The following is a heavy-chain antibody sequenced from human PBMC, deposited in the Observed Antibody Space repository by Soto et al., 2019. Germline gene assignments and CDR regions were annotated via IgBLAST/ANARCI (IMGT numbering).Heavy chain of an antibody. CDR1: ANTFSSYY. CDR3: SRGGHITVVTASFDF. CDR2: IHPSGGGA. D-gene: IGHD2-21*02. Sequence: ASVKVSCKASANTFSSYYLHWVRQAPGQGLEWMGMIHPSGGGATYAQKFLGRVTMTRDTSTSTVFMELSSLRSEDTAIYYCSRGGHITVVTASFDFWGQGTLVTVSS. V-gene: IGHV1-46*03. J-gene: IGHJ4*02.